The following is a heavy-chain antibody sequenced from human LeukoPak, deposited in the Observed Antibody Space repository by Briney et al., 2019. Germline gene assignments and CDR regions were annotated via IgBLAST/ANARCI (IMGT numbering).Heavy chain of an antibody. D-gene: IGHD4-11*01. CDR3: ARGKGLRVNYSNYNYYYGMDV. Sequence: PSETLSLTCAVYGGSFSGYYWSWIRQPPGKRLEWIAEINHSGSTNYNPSLKSRVTISVDTSKNQFSLKLSSVTAADTAVYYCARGKGLRVNYSNYNYYYGMDVWGQGTTVTVSS. V-gene: IGHV4-34*01. CDR1: GGSFSGYY. J-gene: IGHJ6*02. CDR2: INHSGST.